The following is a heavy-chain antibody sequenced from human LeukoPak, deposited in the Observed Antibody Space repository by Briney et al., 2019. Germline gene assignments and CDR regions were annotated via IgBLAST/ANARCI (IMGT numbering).Heavy chain of an antibody. V-gene: IGHV3-48*04. CDR3: ARDRTGTTPVYYYYYGMDV. CDR2: ISSSGSTI. CDR1: GFTFSSYS. Sequence: GGSLRLSCAASGFTFSSYSMNWVRQAPGKGLEWVSYISSSGSTIYYADSVKGRFTISRDNAKNSLYLQMNSLRAEDTAVYYCARDRTGTTPVYYYYYGMDVWGQGTTVTVSS. D-gene: IGHD1-1*01. J-gene: IGHJ6*02.